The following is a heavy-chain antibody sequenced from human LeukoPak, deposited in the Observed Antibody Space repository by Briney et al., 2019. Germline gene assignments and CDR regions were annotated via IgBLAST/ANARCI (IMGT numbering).Heavy chain of an antibody. J-gene: IGHJ4*02. Sequence: PGGSLRLSCAASGFTSSSYGMHWVRQAPGKGLEWVAFIRYDGSNKYYADSVKGRFTISRDNSKDTLYLQMNSLRAEDTAVYYCARGWNIADDYWGQGTLVTVSS. CDR3: ARGWNIADDY. CDR2: IRYDGSNK. D-gene: IGHD1/OR15-1a*01. CDR1: GFTSSSYG. V-gene: IGHV3-30*02.